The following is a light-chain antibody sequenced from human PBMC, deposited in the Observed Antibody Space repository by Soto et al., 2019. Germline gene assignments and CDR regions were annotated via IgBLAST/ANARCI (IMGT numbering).Light chain of an antibody. V-gene: IGKV3-11*01. J-gene: IGKJ4*01. Sequence: EIVLTQSPATLSLSPGERTTLSCRASQSVSSYLAWYQQKPGQAPRLLIYVVSNRATGIPARFSGSGSGTEFALSRSSLEPEDFAVYYCQQRSNWPLTFGGRTKVDI. CDR3: QQRSNWPLT. CDR1: QSVSSY. CDR2: VVS.